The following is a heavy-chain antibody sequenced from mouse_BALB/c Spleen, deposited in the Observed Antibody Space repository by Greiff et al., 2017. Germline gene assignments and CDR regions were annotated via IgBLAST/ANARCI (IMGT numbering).Heavy chain of an antibody. CDR1: GYSITSDYA. CDR3: ARDDGYYAMDY. D-gene: IGHD2-3*01. V-gene: IGHV3-2*02. CDR2: ISYSGST. Sequence: EVQGVESGPGLVKPSQSLSLTCTVTGYSITSDYAWNWIRQFPGNKLEWMGYISYSGSTSYNPSLKSRISITRDTSKNQFFLQLNSVTTEDTATYYCARDDGYYAMDYWGQGTSVTVSS. J-gene: IGHJ4*01.